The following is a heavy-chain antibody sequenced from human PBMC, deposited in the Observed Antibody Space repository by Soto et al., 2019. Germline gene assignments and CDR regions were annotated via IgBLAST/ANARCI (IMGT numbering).Heavy chain of an antibody. J-gene: IGHJ6*03. CDR2: IYYSGST. Sequence: SETLCLTCSVSGGSIGGSGGYWGWIRQPPGKGLEWIGSIYYSGSTYYNPSLKSRVTISVDTSKNQFSLKLSSVTAADTAVYYCASVEGYPYYYMDVWGKGTTVTVSS. CDR1: GGSIGGSGGY. D-gene: IGHD2-15*01. CDR3: ASVEGYPYYYMDV. V-gene: IGHV4-39*01.